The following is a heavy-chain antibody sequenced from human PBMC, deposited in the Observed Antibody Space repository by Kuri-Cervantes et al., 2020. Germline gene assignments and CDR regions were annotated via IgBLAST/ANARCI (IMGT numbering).Heavy chain of an antibody. CDR3: ARDDWKFNWFDP. D-gene: IGHD1-1*01. J-gene: IGHJ5*02. CDR2: VYYSGNT. Sequence: SQTLSLTCAVSGGSISLYQWTWIRQPPGGGLVWIGNVYYSGNTKYNPSPKSRVTISLEASKNQFSLKLSSVTASDTAVYYCARDDWKFNWFDPWGQGTLVTVSS. CDR1: GGSISLYQ. V-gene: IGHV4-59*01.